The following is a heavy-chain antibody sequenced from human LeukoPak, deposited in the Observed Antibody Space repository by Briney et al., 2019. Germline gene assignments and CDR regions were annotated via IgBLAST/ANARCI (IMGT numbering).Heavy chain of an antibody. CDR3: AKDQPPPGYYYDSSGYYLLDY. CDR1: GFTFSSYS. Sequence: PGGSLRLSCAASGFTFSSYSMNWVRQAPGKGLEWVSGITSNGGSTYYADSVKGRFTISRDNSKNTLYLQMNSLRAEDTAVYYCAKDQPPPGYYYDSSGYYLLDYWGQGTLVTVSS. D-gene: IGHD3-22*01. J-gene: IGHJ4*02. CDR2: ITSNGGST. V-gene: IGHV3-23*01.